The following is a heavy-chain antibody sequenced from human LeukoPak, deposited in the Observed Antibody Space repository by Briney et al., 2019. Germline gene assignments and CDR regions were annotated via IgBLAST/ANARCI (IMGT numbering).Heavy chain of an antibody. Sequence: SETLSLTCTVSGGSISSYYWSWIRQPPGKGLEWIGYIYTSGSTNYNPSLKSRVTISVDTSKNQFSLKLSSVTAADTAVHYCARQADSSSSGGVADYYMDVWGKGTTVTVSS. J-gene: IGHJ6*03. CDR3: ARQADSSSSGGVADYYMDV. D-gene: IGHD6-6*01. CDR1: GGSISSYY. V-gene: IGHV4-4*09. CDR2: IYTSGST.